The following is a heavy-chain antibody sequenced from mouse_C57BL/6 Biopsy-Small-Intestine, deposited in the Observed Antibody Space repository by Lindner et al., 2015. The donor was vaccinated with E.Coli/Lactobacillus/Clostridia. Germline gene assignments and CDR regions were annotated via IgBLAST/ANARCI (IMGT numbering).Heavy chain of an antibody. CDR2: ISSGSSTI. CDR1: GFTFSDYG. Sequence: VQLQESGGGLVKPGGSRKLSCAASGFTFSDYGMHWVRQAPEKGLEWVAYISSGSSTIYYADTVKGRFTISRDNAKNTLFLQMTGLRSEDTAMYYCARGGSYGDDYWGQGTTLTVSS. J-gene: IGHJ2*01. V-gene: IGHV5-17*01. CDR3: ARGGSYGDDY. D-gene: IGHD1-1*02.